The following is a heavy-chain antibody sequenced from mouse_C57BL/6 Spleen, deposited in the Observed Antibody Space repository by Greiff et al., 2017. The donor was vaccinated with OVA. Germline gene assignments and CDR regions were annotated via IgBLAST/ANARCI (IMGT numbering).Heavy chain of an antibody. D-gene: IGHD1-1*01. CDR1: GFTFSDYG. J-gene: IGHJ2*01. CDR2: ISSGSSTI. V-gene: IGHV5-17*01. CDR3: ARYYGSSLDY. Sequence: EVKLVESGGGLVKPGGSLKLSCAASGFTFSDYGMHWVRQAPEKGLEWVAYISSGSSTIYYADTVKGRFTISSDNAKNTLFLQMTSLRSEDTAMYYCARYYGSSLDYWGQGTTLTVSS.